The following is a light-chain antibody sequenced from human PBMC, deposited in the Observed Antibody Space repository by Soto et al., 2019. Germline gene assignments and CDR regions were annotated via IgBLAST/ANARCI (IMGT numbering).Light chain of an antibody. V-gene: IGLV2-14*01. J-gene: IGLJ2*01. Sequence: QSALTQPASVSGSPGQSIAISCTGTSSDVGGYDYVSWYQQHPGKAPKLMIYDVSNRPSGVSSRFSGSKSGNTASLTISGLQAEDEADYYCSSYAGNTNVVFGGGTKLTVL. CDR3: SSYAGNTNVV. CDR2: DVS. CDR1: SSDVGGYDY.